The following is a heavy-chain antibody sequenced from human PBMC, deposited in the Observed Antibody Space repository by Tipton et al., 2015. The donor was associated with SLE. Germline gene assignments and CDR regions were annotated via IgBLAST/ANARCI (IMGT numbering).Heavy chain of an antibody. Sequence: TLSLTCTVYSGSFSGQYWNRIRQSPGKGLEWTEEMSRCGGAKYNPSLKSRVSISVNPSKNQFSLDLSSVTAADTAVYYCARTMFEWELSFFDHWGQGALVTVSS. CDR3: ARTMFEWELSFFDH. CDR1: SGSFSGQY. V-gene: IGHV4-34*01. J-gene: IGHJ4*02. D-gene: IGHD1-26*01. CDR2: MSRCGGA.